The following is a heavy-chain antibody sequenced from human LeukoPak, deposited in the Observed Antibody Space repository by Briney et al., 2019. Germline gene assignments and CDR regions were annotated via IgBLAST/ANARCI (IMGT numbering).Heavy chain of an antibody. CDR1: GGSISSYW. Sequence: SETLSLTCTVSGGSISSYWWSWIRRPPGKGLEWIGYIYYSGNTGTDYNPSLKSRVTISVDTSKNQFSLQLSSVTAADTAVYYCARDGGSGWTGFDYWGQGTLVTVSS. J-gene: IGHJ4*02. D-gene: IGHD6-19*01. CDR2: IYYSGNTGT. CDR3: ARDGGSGWTGFDY. V-gene: IGHV4-59*01.